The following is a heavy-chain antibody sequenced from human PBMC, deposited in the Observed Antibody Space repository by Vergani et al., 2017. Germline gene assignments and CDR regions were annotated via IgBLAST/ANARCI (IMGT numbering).Heavy chain of an antibody. CDR1: GFTFSSYG. D-gene: IGHD1-26*01. CDR2: ISYDGSNK. V-gene: IGHV3-30*18. Sequence: VQLVESGGGLVQPGGSLRLSCAASGFTFSSYGMHWVRQAPGKGLEWVAVISYDGSNKYYADSVKGRFTISRDNSKNTLYLQMNSLRAEDTAVYYCAKDPYSGRPGYYYYGMDVWGQGTTVTVSS. CDR3: AKDPYSGRPGYYYYGMDV. J-gene: IGHJ6*02.